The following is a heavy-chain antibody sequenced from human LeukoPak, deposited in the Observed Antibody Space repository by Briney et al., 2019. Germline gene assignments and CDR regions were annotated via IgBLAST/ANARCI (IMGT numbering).Heavy chain of an antibody. J-gene: IGHJ4*02. V-gene: IGHV3-23*01. CDR1: GFTFRTYA. D-gene: IGHD6-13*01. CDR3: AKDKAPGSWHTPSDF. CDR2: ISDSGDGT. Sequence: QPGGSLRLSCAASGFTFRTYAMSWVRQAPGKGLEWVSGISDSGDGTHYAESVKGRFTISRDNSKNTVFLQMNSLRADDTAKYYCAKDKAPGSWHTPSDFWGQGTLVTVSS.